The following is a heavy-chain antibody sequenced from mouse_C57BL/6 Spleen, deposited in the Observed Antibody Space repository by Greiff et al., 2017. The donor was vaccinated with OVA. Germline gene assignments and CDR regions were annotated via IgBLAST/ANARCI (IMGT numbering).Heavy chain of an antibody. CDR3: ARRGDGYYPFAY. D-gene: IGHD2-3*01. CDR1: GFTFSSYA. V-gene: IGHV5-4*03. Sequence: EVKLVESGGGLVKPGGSLKLSCAASGFTFSSYAMSWVRQTPEKRLEWVATISDGGSYTYYPDNVKGRFTISRDNAKNNLYLQMSHLKSEDTAMYYCARRGDGYYPFAYWGQGTLVTVSA. CDR2: ISDGGSYT. J-gene: IGHJ3*01.